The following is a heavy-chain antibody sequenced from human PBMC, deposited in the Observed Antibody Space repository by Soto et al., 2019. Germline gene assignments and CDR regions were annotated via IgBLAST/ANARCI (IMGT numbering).Heavy chain of an antibody. CDR2: ISYDGSNK. V-gene: IGHV3-30-3*01. CDR1: GFTFSSYA. J-gene: IGHJ4*02. CDR3: AKDLAAAGGGPLDY. Sequence: GGSLRLSCAASGFTFSSYAMHWVRQAPGKGLEWVAVISYDGSNKYYADSVKGRFTISRDSSKNTLYLQMNSLRAEDTAVYYCAKDLAAAGGGPLDYWGQGTLVTVSS. D-gene: IGHD6-13*01.